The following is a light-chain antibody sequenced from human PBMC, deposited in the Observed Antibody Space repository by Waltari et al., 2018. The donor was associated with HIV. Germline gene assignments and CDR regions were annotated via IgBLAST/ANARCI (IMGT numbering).Light chain of an antibody. J-gene: IGLJ1*01. Sequence: SSELTQDPVVSVALGQTINITCQGDSLRSFFANWYQQRPGQAPVLVVYGANRRPSGIPDRFSASNSGNTSSLIISDSQAVVEADYYCHSRDTNSDHYVFGGGTRVIV. V-gene: IGLV3-19*01. CDR1: SLRSFF. CDR2: GAN. CDR3: HSRDTNSDHYV.